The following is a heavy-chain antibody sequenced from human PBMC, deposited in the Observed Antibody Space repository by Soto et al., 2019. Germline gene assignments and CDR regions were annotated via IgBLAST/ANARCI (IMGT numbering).Heavy chain of an antibody. J-gene: IGHJ4*02. CDR3: ARWRGANPLDS. CDR1: GFSLTTTGVG. CDR2: IYWDDDK. D-gene: IGHD3-10*01. Sequence: KESGPALVTPTQTLTLTCTFSGFSLTTTGVGVGWIRQPPGKALDWLALIYWDDDKRYSPSLKSRLTITKDTSKNQVVLTMTNVDPVDTATYYCARWRGANPLDSWGQGTLVTVSS. V-gene: IGHV2-5*02.